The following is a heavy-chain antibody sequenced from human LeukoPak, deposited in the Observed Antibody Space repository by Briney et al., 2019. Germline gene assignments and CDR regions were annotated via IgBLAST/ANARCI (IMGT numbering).Heavy chain of an antibody. Sequence: GGSLRLSCAADGYTLRSYAMSWGRQAEGKGLEWVSAISGSGGRTYYAESVKGRFNIYRDNSNKTVYVQMKSQGAEHTVVYYCATIHSSFYGGMARNYFDYWGQGTLVTVSS. CDR1: GYTLRSYA. CDR3: ATIHSSFYGGMARNYFDY. J-gene: IGHJ4*02. CDR2: ISGSGGRT. V-gene: IGHV3-23*01. D-gene: IGHD4-23*01.